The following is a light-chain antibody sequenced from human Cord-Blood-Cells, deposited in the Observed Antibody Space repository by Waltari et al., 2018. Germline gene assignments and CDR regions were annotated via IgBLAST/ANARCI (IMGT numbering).Light chain of an antibody. J-gene: IGKJ1*01. Sequence: VIWLPQPPSLLSPSTGDIFTLSCRISQGISSYLAWYPQKPGKAPELLIYAASTLQSGVPSRFSGSGSGTDFTLTISCLQSEDFATYYCQQYYSFPRTFGQGTKVESK. CDR1: QGISSY. CDR3: QQYYSFPRT. V-gene: IGKV1D-8*01. CDR2: AAS.